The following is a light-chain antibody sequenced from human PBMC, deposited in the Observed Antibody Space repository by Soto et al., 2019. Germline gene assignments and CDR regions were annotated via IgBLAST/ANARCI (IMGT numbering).Light chain of an antibody. CDR3: QQYNTCVT. CDR2: DAS. J-gene: IGKJ2*01. V-gene: IGKV1-5*01. CDR1: QSISSW. Sequence: DIQMTQSPSTLSASVGDRVTITCRASQSISSWLAWYQQKPGKAPKVLIYDASNLESGVPSRFSGSGSGTEFTLTLSSLQPDDFATYYCQQYNTCVTFRQGTKLQIK.